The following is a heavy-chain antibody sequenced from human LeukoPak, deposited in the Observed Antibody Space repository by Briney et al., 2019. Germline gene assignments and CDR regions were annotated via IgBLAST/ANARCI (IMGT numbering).Heavy chain of an antibody. V-gene: IGHV3-21*01. CDR3: AREMGYMVRGVLPSDY. CDR2: ISTTSTYI. Sequence: GGSLRLSCAASGFTFSSFSMNWVRQAPGKGLEWVSSISTTSTYIYYADSLRGRFTISRDNAKNSLYLLMSSLRAEDTAVYYCAREMGYMVRGVLPSDYWGQGTLLTVSS. J-gene: IGHJ4*02. D-gene: IGHD3-10*01. CDR1: GFTFSSFS.